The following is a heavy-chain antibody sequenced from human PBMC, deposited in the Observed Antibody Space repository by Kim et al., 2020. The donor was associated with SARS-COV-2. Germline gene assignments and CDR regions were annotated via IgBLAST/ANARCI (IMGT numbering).Heavy chain of an antibody. CDR3: ARDGSLRWSPGNYYYYGMDV. CDR2: ISSSGSTI. D-gene: IGHD4-17*01. Sequence: GGSLRLSCAASGFTFSDYYMSSIRQAPGKGLEWVSYISSSGSTIYYADSVKGRFTISRDNAKNSLYLQMNSLRAEDTAVYYCARDGSLRWSPGNYYYYGMDVWGQGTTVTVSS. V-gene: IGHV3-11*01. CDR1: GFTFSDYY. J-gene: IGHJ6*02.